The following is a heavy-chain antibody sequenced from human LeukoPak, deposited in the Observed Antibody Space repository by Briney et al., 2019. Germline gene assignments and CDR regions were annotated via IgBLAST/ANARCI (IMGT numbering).Heavy chain of an antibody. CDR1: GGSISSSSYY. V-gene: IGHV4-39*01. CDR2: IYYSGST. J-gene: IGHJ5*02. CDR3: ARVKSGFWQQLVLEPKKKAWFDP. D-gene: IGHD6-13*01. Sequence: SETLSLTCTVSGGSISSSSYYWGWIRQPPGKGLEWIGSIYYSGSTYYNPSIKSRVTISVDTSKNQFSLKLSSVTAADTAVYYCARVKSGFWQQLVLEPKKKAWFDPWGQGTLVTVSS.